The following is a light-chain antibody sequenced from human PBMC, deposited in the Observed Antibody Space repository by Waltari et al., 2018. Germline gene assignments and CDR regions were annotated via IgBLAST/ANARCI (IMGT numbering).Light chain of an antibody. CDR2: SNN. V-gene: IGLV3-21*01. Sequence: VNWYQQKPPQAPVLVIYSNNERPSGIPERFSGSKSGSTSTLTISGVEPGDEADYYCQVWDINYPALFGGGTRLTVL. CDR3: QVWDINYPAL. J-gene: IGLJ2*01.